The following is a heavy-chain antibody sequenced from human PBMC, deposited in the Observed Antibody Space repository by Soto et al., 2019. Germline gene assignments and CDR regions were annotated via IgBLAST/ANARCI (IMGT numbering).Heavy chain of an antibody. V-gene: IGHV2-5*02. CDR2: IYWDDDK. CDR3: AHSSSHLVVVFGSFDY. CDR1: GYSLSTSGVG. Sequence: QITLKESGPTLVKPTQTLTLTCTFSGYSLSTSGVGVGWIRQPPGRALEWLALIYWDDDKRYSPSLKSRLTITKDPSKNQVVLTMTNMDPVDTATYYCAHSSSHLVVVFGSFDYWGQGTLVTVSS. J-gene: IGHJ4*02. D-gene: IGHD3-22*01.